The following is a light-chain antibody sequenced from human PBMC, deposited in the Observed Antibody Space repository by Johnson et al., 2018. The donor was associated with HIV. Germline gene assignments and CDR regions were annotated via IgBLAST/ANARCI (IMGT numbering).Light chain of an antibody. V-gene: IGLV1-51*02. CDR1: SSNIGNNY. Sequence: HSVLTQPPSVSAAPGQKVTISCSGSSSNIGNNYVSWYQQLPGTAPKLLIYENNKRPSGIPDRFSGSKSGTSATLGITGLQTGDEADYYCGTWDTSLSPGGGFGTGTKVSVL. J-gene: IGLJ1*01. CDR2: ENN. CDR3: GTWDTSLSPGGG.